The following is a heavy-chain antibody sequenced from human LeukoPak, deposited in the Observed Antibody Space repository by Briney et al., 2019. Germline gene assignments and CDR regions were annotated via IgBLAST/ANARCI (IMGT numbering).Heavy chain of an antibody. CDR2: IYYSGST. D-gene: IGHD5-18*01. CDR1: GGSISSSSYY. CDR3: ARQGGYSYGYTNY. Sequence: PSETLPLTCTVSGGSISSSSYYWGWIRQPPGKGLEWIGSIYYSGSTYCNPSLKSRVTISVDTSKNQFSLKLSSVTAADTAVYYCARQGGYSYGYTNYWGQGTLVTASS. V-gene: IGHV4-39*01. J-gene: IGHJ4*02.